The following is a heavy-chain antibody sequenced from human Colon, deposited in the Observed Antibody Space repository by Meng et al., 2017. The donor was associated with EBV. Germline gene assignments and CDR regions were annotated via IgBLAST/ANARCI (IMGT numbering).Heavy chain of an antibody. CDR2: ISGSGLST. D-gene: IGHD2-15*01. Sequence: EVQLVESGGGVVQPGGSLGLSCAAYGIPFRRSALSWVRQAPGRGLEWVSTISGSGLSTYYADSVKGRFTISRDNSKNTLYLQMNSLRAEDTALYYCATALYWGQGTLVTVSS. CDR3: ATALY. V-gene: IGHV3-23*04. CDR1: GIPFRRSA. J-gene: IGHJ4*02.